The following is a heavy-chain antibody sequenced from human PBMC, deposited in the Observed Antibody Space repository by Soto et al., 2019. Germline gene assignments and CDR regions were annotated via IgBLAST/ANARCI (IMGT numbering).Heavy chain of an antibody. Sequence: LRLSCAASGFTVSSNYMSWVRQAPGKGLEWVSVIYSGGSTYYADSVKGRFTISRDNSKNTLYLQMNSLRAEDTAVYYCARDYYDSSGMFDYWGQGTLVTVSS. CDR2: IYSGGST. CDR3: ARDYYDSSGMFDY. CDR1: GFTVSSNY. J-gene: IGHJ4*02. V-gene: IGHV3-53*01. D-gene: IGHD3-22*01.